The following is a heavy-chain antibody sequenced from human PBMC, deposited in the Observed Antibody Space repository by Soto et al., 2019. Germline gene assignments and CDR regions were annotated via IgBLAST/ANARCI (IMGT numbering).Heavy chain of an antibody. D-gene: IGHD4-17*01. V-gene: IGHV1-46*01. CDR1: VYTFTSYY. CDR2: INPSGGST. CDR3: ARDITPDGGDYSFDY. J-gene: IGHJ4*02. Sequence: XSVKVSCKASVYTFTSYYMHWVRQAPGQGLEWMGIINPSGGSTSYAQKFQGRVTMTRDTSTSTVYMELSSLRSEDTAVYYCARDITPDGGDYSFDYWGQGTLVTVSS.